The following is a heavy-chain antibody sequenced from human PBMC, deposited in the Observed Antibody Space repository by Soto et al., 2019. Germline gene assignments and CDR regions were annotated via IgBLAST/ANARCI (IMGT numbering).Heavy chain of an antibody. CDR1: GFTFSSYA. CDR2: ISGSGGST. D-gene: IGHD2-21*01. Sequence: LGGSVILACGASGFTFSSYAMSWVRQAPGKGLEWVSAISGSGGSTYYADPVKGRFTISRDNSKNTLSLQMNSLRAEATAVYFCATKVGMEFDYWGQGTQVTVSS. CDR3: ATKVGMEFDY. V-gene: IGHV3-23*01. J-gene: IGHJ4*02.